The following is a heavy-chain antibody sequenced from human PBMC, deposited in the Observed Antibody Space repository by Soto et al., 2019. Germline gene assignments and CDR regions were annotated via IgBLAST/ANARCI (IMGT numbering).Heavy chain of an antibody. D-gene: IGHD6-13*01. CDR3: AGLSMGIAAARGAFDI. CDR1: GGSISSSSYY. CDR2: IYYSGST. J-gene: IGHJ3*02. V-gene: IGHV4-39*01. Sequence: SETLSLTCTVSGGSISSSSYYWGWIRQPPGKGLEWIGSIYYSGSTYYNPSLKSRVTISVDTSKNQFSLKLSSVTAADTAVYYCAGLSMGIAAARGAFDIWGQGTMVTVSS.